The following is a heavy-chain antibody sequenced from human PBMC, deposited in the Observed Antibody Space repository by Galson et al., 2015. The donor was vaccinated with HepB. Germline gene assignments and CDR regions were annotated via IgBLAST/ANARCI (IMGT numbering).Heavy chain of an antibody. CDR2: IFYTGST. J-gene: IGHJ3*01. V-gene: IGHV4-59*01. D-gene: IGHD3-22*01. CDR1: GGSITDFY. Sequence: TLSLTCTVSGGSITDFYWSWIRQPPGKGLEWIGYIFYTGSTSYNSSLESRVTISLDTSKNQFSLKLTSVTAADTAVYFCARGGTMMQRWGQGTMVTVSS. CDR3: ARGGTMMQR.